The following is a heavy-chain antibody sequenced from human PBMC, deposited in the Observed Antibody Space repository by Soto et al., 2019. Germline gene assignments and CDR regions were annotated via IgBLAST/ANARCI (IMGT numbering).Heavy chain of an antibody. Sequence: SATLSLTCSVSGGSISFYNWNWIRQSPEKGLEWIGYVYHSGRTNYNPSLKSRVTISVDTSKNQFSLQLSAVTAADTAVYYCAKGDSTTHGDSFDIWGQGTMVTV. J-gene: IGHJ3*02. D-gene: IGHD6-13*01. V-gene: IGHV4-59*01. CDR1: GGSISFYN. CDR2: VYHSGRT. CDR3: AKGDSTTHGDSFDI.